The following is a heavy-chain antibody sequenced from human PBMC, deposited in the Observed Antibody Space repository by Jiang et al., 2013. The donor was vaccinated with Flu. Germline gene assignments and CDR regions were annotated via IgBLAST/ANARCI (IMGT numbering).Heavy chain of an antibody. J-gene: IGHJ6*02. V-gene: IGHV1-3*01. CDR3: ASSLTGAAARKYYYYGMDV. Sequence: GQRLEWMGWINAGNGNTKYSQKFQGRVTITRDTSASTAYMELSSLRSEDTAVYYCASSLTGAAARKYYYYGMDVWGQGTTVTVSS. CDR2: INAGNGNT. D-gene: IGHD6-13*01.